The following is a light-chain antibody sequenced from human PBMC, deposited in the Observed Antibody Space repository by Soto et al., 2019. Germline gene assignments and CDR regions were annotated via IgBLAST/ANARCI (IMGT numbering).Light chain of an antibody. CDR3: CSYAGSSTL. Sequence: QSALTQPASVSGSPGQSITISCTGTSSDVGSYNLVSWYQQHPGKAPKLMIYEVSKRPSGVSNRFSGSKSGNTASLTISGLQDEDEADYYCCSYAGSSTLFSGGTKLTVL. J-gene: IGLJ2*01. V-gene: IGLV2-23*02. CDR1: SSDVGSYNL. CDR2: EVS.